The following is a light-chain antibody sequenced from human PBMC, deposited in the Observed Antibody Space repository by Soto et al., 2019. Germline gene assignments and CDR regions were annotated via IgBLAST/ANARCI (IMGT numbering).Light chain of an antibody. CDR2: GAS. CDR3: EQYDSWPT. Sequence: EIVMTQSPATLSVSPGERATLSCRASQSVNRHLAWYQQKPGQAPRLLIYGASTRDNGIPARFSGSGSGTDFTLTISSLQSEDFEVYYCEQYDSWPTFGQGTKVEIK. CDR1: QSVNRH. J-gene: IGKJ1*01. V-gene: IGKV3-15*01.